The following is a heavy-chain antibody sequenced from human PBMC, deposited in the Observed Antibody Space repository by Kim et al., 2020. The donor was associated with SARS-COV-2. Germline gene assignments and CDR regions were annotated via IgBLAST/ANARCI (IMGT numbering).Heavy chain of an antibody. J-gene: IGHJ3*02. CDR3: AREPAITMIIVVTRYDAFDI. Sequence: ASVKVSCKASGYTFTGYYMHWVRQAPGQGLEWMGWINPKSGGTNYAQKFQGRVTMTRDTSISTAYMELSRLRSDDTAVYYCAREPAITMIIVVTRYDAFDIWGQGTMVTVSS. CDR1: GYTFTGYY. CDR2: INPKSGGT. V-gene: IGHV1-2*02. D-gene: IGHD3-22*01.